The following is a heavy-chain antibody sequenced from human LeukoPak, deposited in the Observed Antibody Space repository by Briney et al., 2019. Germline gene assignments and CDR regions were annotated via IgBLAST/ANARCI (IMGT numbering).Heavy chain of an antibody. Sequence: ASVKVSCKASGYTFTSYDINWVRQATGQGLEWMGWMNPNSGNTGYAQKFQGRVTITRNTSISTAYMELSRLRSDDTAVYYCARGAVVVPAAYYYYYYMDVWGKGTTVTISS. CDR1: GYTFTSYD. D-gene: IGHD2-2*01. CDR2: MNPNSGNT. V-gene: IGHV1-8*03. CDR3: ARGAVVVPAAYYYYYYMDV. J-gene: IGHJ6*03.